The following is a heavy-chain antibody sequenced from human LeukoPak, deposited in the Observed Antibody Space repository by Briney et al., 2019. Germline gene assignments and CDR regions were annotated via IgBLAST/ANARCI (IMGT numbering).Heavy chain of an antibody. CDR3: AKDSYYYDSSGYYFYWFDP. J-gene: IGHJ5*02. CDR1: GFTFNDYA. Sequence: GGSLRLSCTASGFTFNDYAMHWVRQAPGKGLEWVSGISWDSGTIGYADSVKGRFTISRDNAKNSLYLQMNSVRAEDTALYYCAKDSYYYDSSGYYFYWFDPWGQGTLVTVSS. D-gene: IGHD3-22*01. CDR2: ISWDSGTI. V-gene: IGHV3-9*01.